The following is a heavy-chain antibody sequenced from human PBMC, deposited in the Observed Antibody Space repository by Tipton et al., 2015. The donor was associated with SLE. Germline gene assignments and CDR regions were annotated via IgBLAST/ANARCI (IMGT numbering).Heavy chain of an antibody. CDR1: GVSISSHY. V-gene: IGHV4-59*11. CDR2: IYSTGST. J-gene: IGHJ5*02. D-gene: IGHD1-1*01. CDR3: ARDLNWDDVGNWFDP. Sequence: GLVKPSETMSLTCSVSGVSISSHYWSWIRQPPGKGLEWIGRIYSTGSTDYNPSLKSRVTISVDTSKNQFSLNLRSVTAADTAVYYCARDLNWDDVGNWFDPWGQGTLVTVSS.